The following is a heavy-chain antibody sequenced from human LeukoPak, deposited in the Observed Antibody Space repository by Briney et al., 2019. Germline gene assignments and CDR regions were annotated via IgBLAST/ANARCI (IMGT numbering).Heavy chain of an antibody. Sequence: SETLSLTCTVSGGSISSYYWSWIRQPPGKGLEWIGYIYYSGSTNYNPSLKSRVTISVDTSKNQFSLKLSSVTAADTAVYYCARSPYYYGSGSHPDYWGQGTLVTVSS. D-gene: IGHD3-10*01. V-gene: IGHV4-59*01. CDR2: IYYSGST. CDR1: GGSISSYY. CDR3: ARSPYYYGSGSHPDY. J-gene: IGHJ4*02.